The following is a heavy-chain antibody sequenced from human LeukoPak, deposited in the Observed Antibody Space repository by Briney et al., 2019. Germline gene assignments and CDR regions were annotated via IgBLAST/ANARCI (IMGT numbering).Heavy chain of an antibody. V-gene: IGHV3-23*01. CDR3: ARVLSGWNPDAFDI. D-gene: IGHD6-19*01. Sequence: GGSLRLSCAASGFTFSSYAMSWARQAPGKGLEWVSAISGSGGSTYYADSVKGRYTISRDNAKNSLYLQMNSLRAEDTAVYYCARVLSGWNPDAFDIWGQGTMVTVSS. CDR1: GFTFSSYA. CDR2: ISGSGGST. J-gene: IGHJ3*02.